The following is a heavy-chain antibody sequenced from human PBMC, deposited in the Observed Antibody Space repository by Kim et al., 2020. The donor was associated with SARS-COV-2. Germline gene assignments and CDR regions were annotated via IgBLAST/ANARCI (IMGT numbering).Heavy chain of an antibody. D-gene: IGHD1-1*01. CDR3: ARAAKAGTGRAAFDI. CDR1: GYTFTSYY. V-gene: IGHV1-46*01. CDR2: INPSGGST. J-gene: IGHJ3*02. Sequence: ASVKVSCKASGYTFTSYYMHWVRQAPGQGLEWMGIINPSGGSTSYAQKFQGRVTMTRDTSTSTVYMELSSLRSEDTAVYYCARAAKAGTGRAAFDIWGQGTMVTVSS.